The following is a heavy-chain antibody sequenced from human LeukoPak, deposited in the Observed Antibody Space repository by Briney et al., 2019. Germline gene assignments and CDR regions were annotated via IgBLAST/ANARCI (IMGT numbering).Heavy chain of an antibody. V-gene: IGHV4-4*07. D-gene: IGHD6-13*01. CDR1: GGSFRPAH. CDR3: ARDYLPLYSSSWSPLWWFDL. J-gene: IGHJ2*01. CDR2: ICDNGNT. Sequence: SETLSLTCTFSGGSFRPAHWSWIRQPPGKGLEWIGVICDNGNTDYNPSLKSRVTMSVDTSKNQFSLKLSSVTAADTAVYYCARDYLPLYSSSWSPLWWFDLWGRGTLVTVSS.